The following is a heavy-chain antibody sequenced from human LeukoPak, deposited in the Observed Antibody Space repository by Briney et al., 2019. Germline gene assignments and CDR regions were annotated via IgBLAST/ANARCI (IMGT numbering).Heavy chain of an antibody. Sequence: SGTLSLTCTVSSDSIFTSNWWSWVRQPPGNGLEWIGQIFHSGSTSYSPSLKSRVTISMDKSKNQISLRLTSVTAADTAVYYCARSPTKRVPEDYWGQGTLVTVSS. V-gene: IGHV4-4*02. CDR2: IFHSGST. CDR1: SDSIFTSNW. CDR3: ARSPTKRVPEDY. D-gene: IGHD2-2*01. J-gene: IGHJ4*02.